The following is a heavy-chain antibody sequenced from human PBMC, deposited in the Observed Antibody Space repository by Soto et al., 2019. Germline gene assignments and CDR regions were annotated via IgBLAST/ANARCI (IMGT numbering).Heavy chain of an antibody. CDR1: GFIFSSVT. D-gene: IGHD2-21*02. V-gene: IGHV3-21*01. CDR3: ARGLHCGGDCTSAPYYFDY. J-gene: IGHJ4*02. CDR2: ISSGSIYI. Sequence: AGGSLRLSCGASGFIFSSVTMNWVRQAPGKGLEWVASISSGSIYIYYADSVKGRFTISRDNARNSLYLQMDGLRGEDTAVYYCARGLHCGGDCTSAPYYFDYWGQGTLVTVSS.